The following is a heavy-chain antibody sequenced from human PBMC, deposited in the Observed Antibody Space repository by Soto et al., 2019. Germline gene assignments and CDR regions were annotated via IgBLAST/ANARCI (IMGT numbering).Heavy chain of an antibody. D-gene: IGHD6-13*01. Sequence: SETLSLTCTVSSDSISSYYWSWIRQPPGKRLEWIGYISYSGSTDYNPSLKSRVTISGDTSKNQFSLKVSSVTAAGTAVYYCARGTSWQLPFDYWGRGTLVTVSS. CDR1: SDSISSYY. CDR3: ARGTSWQLPFDY. J-gene: IGHJ4*02. V-gene: IGHV4-59*01. CDR2: ISYSGST.